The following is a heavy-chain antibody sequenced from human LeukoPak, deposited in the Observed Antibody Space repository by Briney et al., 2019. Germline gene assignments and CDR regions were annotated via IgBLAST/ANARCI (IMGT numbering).Heavy chain of an antibody. CDR2: MYYSGST. CDR1: GGSISTRSYY. Sequence: PSETLSLTCTVSGGSISTRSYYWGWIRQSPGKGLEWIGSMYYSGSTYYNPSLKSRVTISVDTSKNQFSLKLSSVTAADTAVYYCARDPGAYYDSSGYLNWFDPWGQGTLVTVSS. V-gene: IGHV4-39*07. CDR3: ARDPGAYYDSSGYLNWFDP. D-gene: IGHD3-22*01. J-gene: IGHJ5*02.